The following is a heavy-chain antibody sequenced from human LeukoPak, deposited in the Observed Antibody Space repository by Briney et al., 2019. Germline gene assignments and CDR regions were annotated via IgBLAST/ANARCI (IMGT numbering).Heavy chain of an antibody. CDR2: ISSSSSYI. Sequence: GSLRLSCAASGFTFSSYSMNWVRQAPGKGLEWVSSISSSSSYIYYADSVKGRFTISRDNAKNSLYLQMNSLRAEDTAVYYCARESGSHDAFDIWGQGTMVTVSS. CDR1: GFTFSSYS. D-gene: IGHD6-19*01. V-gene: IGHV3-21*01. CDR3: ARESGSHDAFDI. J-gene: IGHJ3*02.